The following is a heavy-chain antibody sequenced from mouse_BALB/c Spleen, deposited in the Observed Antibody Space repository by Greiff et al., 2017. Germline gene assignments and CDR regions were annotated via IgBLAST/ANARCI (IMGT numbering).Heavy chain of an antibody. Sequence: VHVKQSGAELVRSGASVKLSCTASGFNIKDYYMHWVKQRPEQGLEWIGWIDPENGDTEYAPKFQGKATMTADTSSNTAYLQLSSLTSEDTAVYYCNALTFDYWGQGTTLTVSS. J-gene: IGHJ2*01. V-gene: IGHV14-4*02. CDR3: NALTFDY. CDR2: IDPENGDT. D-gene: IGHD4-1*01. CDR1: GFNIKDYY.